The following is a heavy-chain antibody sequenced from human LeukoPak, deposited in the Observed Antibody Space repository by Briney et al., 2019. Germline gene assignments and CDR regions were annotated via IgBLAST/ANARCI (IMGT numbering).Heavy chain of an antibody. CDR2: ISSSSSTI. CDR1: GFTFSSYS. Sequence: GGSLRLSCAASGFTFSSYSMNWVRQAPGKGLGWVSYISSSSSTIYYADSVKGRFTISRDNAKNSLYLQMNSLRAEDTAVYYCARDLYGDYSGVDYWGQGTLVTVSS. CDR3: ARDLYGDYSGVDY. D-gene: IGHD4-17*01. V-gene: IGHV3-48*01. J-gene: IGHJ4*02.